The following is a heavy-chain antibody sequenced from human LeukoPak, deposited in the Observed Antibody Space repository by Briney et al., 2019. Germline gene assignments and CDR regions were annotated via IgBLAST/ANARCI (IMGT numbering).Heavy chain of an antibody. Sequence: GGSLRLSCAVSGFTFSTYWMSWVRQAPGKGLECVANINQDGSEKYYVDSVRGRFTISRDNAKNSLSLQMNSLRAEDTAVYYCARGGTYYSYDIWGQGTMVTVSS. V-gene: IGHV3-7*04. CDR1: GFTFSTYW. J-gene: IGHJ3*02. CDR2: INQDGSEK. CDR3: ARGGTYYSYDI. D-gene: IGHD1/OR15-1a*01.